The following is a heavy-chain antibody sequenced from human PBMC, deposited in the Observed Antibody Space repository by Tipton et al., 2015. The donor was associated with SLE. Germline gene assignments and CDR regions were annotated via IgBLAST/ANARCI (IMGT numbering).Heavy chain of an antibody. CDR3: ARYWQGSWSLGYFEL. Sequence: TLSLTCTVSGGSISSISTYWGWIRQPPGKGLEWIGRIYYSWSPYYNPSLRSRVTISLHTSKSQFSLKLSSVTAADTAVYYCARYWQGSWSLGYFELWGRGTPVTVSS. J-gene: IGHJ2*01. D-gene: IGHD6-13*01. V-gene: IGHV4-39*07. CDR2: IYYSWSP. CDR1: GGSISSISTY.